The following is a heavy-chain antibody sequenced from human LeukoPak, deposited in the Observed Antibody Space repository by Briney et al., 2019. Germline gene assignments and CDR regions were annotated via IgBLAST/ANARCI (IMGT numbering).Heavy chain of an antibody. V-gene: IGHV1-2*06. D-gene: IGHD6-19*01. Sequence: ASVKVSCKASGYTFTGYYMHWVRQAPGQGLEWMGRINPNNGGTNYAQKFQGRVTMTRDTSISTAYMELSRLRSDDTAVYYCARDKGYSSGWYNWFDPWGQGTLVTVSS. CDR1: GYTFTGYY. CDR3: ARDKGYSSGWYNWFDP. CDR2: INPNNGGT. J-gene: IGHJ5*02.